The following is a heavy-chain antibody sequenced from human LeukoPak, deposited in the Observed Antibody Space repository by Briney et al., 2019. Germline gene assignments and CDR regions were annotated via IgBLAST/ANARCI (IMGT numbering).Heavy chain of an antibody. CDR3: GRHANGDSSAAFDL. V-gene: IGHV4-4*02. J-gene: IGHJ3*01. CDR2: VYRSGGT. D-gene: IGHD2-8*01. Sequence: SGTLSLTCAVSGDSIRDKYRWRWVRRFPDKGVGWIGEVYRSGGTSYNPSLKSRVTVSIDYSKNQFSLNLRSVTAADTAVYYCGRHANGDSSAAFDLWGEGTMVFVSS. CDR1: GDSIRDKYR.